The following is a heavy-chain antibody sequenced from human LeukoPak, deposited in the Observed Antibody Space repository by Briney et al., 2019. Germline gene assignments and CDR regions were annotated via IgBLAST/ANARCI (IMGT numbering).Heavy chain of an antibody. D-gene: IGHD6-6*01. CDR2: INPNSGGT. V-gene: IGHV1-2*06. Sequence: ASVTVSCKASGYTFTGYYMHWVRQAPGQGLGWMGRINPNSGGTIYAQKFQGSVTMTRDTSISTAYMELSRLTSDDTAVYYCARGVYSSSAGVDYWGQGTLVTVSS. J-gene: IGHJ4*02. CDR1: GYTFTGYY. CDR3: ARGVYSSSAGVDY.